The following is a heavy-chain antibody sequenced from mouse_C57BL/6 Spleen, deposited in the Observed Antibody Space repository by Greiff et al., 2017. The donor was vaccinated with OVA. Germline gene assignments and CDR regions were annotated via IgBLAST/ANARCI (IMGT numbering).Heavy chain of an antibody. CDR1: GYTFTSYW. Sequence: QVQLQQPGAELVRPGTSVKLSCKASGYTFTSYWMHWVKQRPGQGLEWIGVIDPSDSYTNYNQKFKGKATLTVDTSSSTAYMQLSSLTSEDSAVYYCAREVDSSGSGAYWGQGTLVTVSA. D-gene: IGHD3-2*02. CDR2: IDPSDSYT. J-gene: IGHJ3*01. CDR3: AREVDSSGSGAY. V-gene: IGHV1-59*01.